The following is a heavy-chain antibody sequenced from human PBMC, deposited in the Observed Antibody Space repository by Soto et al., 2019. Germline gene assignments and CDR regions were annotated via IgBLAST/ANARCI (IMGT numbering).Heavy chain of an antibody. Sequence: GESLKISCKGSGYSFTSYWIGWVRQMPGKGLEWMGIIYPGDSDTRYSPSFQGQVTISADKSISTAYLQWSSLKASDTAMYYCARLGGYDSSGYEYYYYYGMDVWGQGTTVTVSS. CDR3: ARLGGYDSSGYEYYYYYGMDV. CDR2: IYPGDSDT. CDR1: GYSFTSYW. V-gene: IGHV5-51*01. D-gene: IGHD3-22*01. J-gene: IGHJ6*02.